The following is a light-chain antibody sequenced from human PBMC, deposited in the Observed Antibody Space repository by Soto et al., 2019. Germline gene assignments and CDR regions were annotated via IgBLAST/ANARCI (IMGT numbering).Light chain of an antibody. V-gene: IGKV1-39*01. Sequence: DIQMTQSPSSLSASVGDRVTITCQASQNINNYLNWYQQKPGRAPKLLIYDASNLEAGVPSRFRGSGSGTDFTFTISSLQPEDFATYYCQQSYSTPCFGGGTKVDIK. CDR3: QQSYSTPC. CDR1: QNINNY. J-gene: IGKJ4*01. CDR2: DAS.